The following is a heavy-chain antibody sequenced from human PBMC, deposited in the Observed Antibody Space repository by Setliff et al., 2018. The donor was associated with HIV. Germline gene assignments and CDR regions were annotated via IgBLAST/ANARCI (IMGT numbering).Heavy chain of an antibody. CDR2: INPDTGDT. CDR3: ARDPYYYDSSGYNFDY. D-gene: IGHD3-22*01. J-gene: IGHJ4*02. CDR1: GNSFTDYY. V-gene: IGHV1-2*06. Sequence: ASVKVSCKASGNSFTDYYIDWVRQAPGQGLEWLGRINPDTGDTNYAQKFQGRVTMTWDTSIKTAYMELSSLRSDDTAVYYCARDPYYYDSSGYNFDYWGQGMLVTVSS.